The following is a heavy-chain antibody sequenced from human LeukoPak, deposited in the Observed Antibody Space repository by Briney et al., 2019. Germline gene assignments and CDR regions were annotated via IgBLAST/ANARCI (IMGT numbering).Heavy chain of an antibody. Sequence: PGGSLRLSCAASGFIFSSYEMNWVRQAPGKGLEWLAYIGPSGSVKYNADSVKGRFTISRDNAKNSLYLQMDSLRAEDTAVYYCAKSEGRWFDPWGQGTLVTVSS. CDR3: AKSEGRWFDP. CDR2: IGPSGSVK. CDR1: GFIFSSYE. V-gene: IGHV3-48*03. J-gene: IGHJ5*02.